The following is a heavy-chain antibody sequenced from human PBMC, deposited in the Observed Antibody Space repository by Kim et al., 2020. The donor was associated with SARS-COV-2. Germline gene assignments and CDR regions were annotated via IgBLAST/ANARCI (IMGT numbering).Heavy chain of an antibody. CDR3: AALDSVQVPGGI. J-gene: IGHJ4*02. Sequence: YVDSVKGRFTMSRENAKNSLYLQMNSLRTEDTAIYYCAALDSVQVPGGIWCQGTLVTVSS. V-gene: IGHV3-48*03. D-gene: IGHD3-10*01.